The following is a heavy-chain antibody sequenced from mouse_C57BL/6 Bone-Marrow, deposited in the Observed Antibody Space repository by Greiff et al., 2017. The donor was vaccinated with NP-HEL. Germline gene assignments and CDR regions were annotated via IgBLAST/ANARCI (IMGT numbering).Heavy chain of an antibody. Sequence: QVQLQQSGPGLVQPSQSLSITCTVSGFSLTSYGVHWVRQSPGKGLEWLGVIWSGGSTDYNAAFISRLSISKDNSKSQVFFKMNSLQADDTAIYYCARTGTNDAMDYWGQGTSVTVSS. CDR1: GFSLTSYG. D-gene: IGHD4-1*01. J-gene: IGHJ4*01. V-gene: IGHV2-2*01. CDR2: IWSGGST. CDR3: ARTGTNDAMDY.